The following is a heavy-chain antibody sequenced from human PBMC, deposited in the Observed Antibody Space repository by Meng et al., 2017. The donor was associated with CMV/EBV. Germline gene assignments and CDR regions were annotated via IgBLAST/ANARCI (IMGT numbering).Heavy chain of an antibody. D-gene: IGHD6-25*01. CDR3: ARGDSSVYYYYYYGMDV. J-gene: IGHJ6*02. CDR1: GFTFSSYG. CDR2: ISYDGSNK. V-gene: IGHV3-30*19. Sequence: GESLKISCAASGFTFSSYGMHWVRQAPGKGLEWVAVISYDGSNKYYADSVKGRFTISRDNSKNTLYLQMNSLRAEDTAVYYCARGDSSVYYYYYYGMDVWGQGTTVTVSS.